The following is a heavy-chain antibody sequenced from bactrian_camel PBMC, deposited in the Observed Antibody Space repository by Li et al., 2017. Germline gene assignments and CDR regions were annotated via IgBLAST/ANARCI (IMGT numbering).Heavy chain of an antibody. CDR2: MIRGSGGT. V-gene: IGHV3S1*01. D-gene: IGHD2*01. CDR1: GDPGRSNC. J-gene: IGHJ4*01. Sequence: HVQLVESGGGSVQAGGSLTLSCAASGDPGRSNCIGWFRQTLGKEREAVAVMIRGSGGTRYADSVQGRFTISRDNAKNTLYLQLNSLKTEDTAMYYCAQGYRTYRPVGPGTQVTVS.